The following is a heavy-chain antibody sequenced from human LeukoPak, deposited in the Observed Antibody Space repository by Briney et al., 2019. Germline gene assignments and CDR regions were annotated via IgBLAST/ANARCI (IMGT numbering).Heavy chain of an antibody. J-gene: IGHJ6*02. CDR3: ARASSSLDYYYYGMDV. CDR1: GGSISSYY. D-gene: IGHD6-13*01. CDR2: IYYSGST. V-gene: IGHV4-59*01. Sequence: SETLSLTRTVSGGSISSYYWSWIRRPPGKGLEWVGYIYYSGSTNYNPSLKSRVTISVDTSKNQFSLKLSSVTAADTAVYYCARASSSLDYYYYGMDVWSQGTPVTVSS.